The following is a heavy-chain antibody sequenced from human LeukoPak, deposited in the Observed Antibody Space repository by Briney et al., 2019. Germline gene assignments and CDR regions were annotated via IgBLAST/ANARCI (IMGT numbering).Heavy chain of an antibody. D-gene: IGHD3/OR15-3a*01. CDR1: GLTFDDYG. CDR3: ARGWTGDPAPYYFDY. Sequence: GGSLRLSCVVSGLTFDDYGMSWVRQGPGKGLEWVSSITWNGGRTGYADSVKGRFTISRDNAKNSMYLQMNSLRAEDTALYYCARGWTGDPAPYYFDYWGQRTLVTVSS. J-gene: IGHJ4*02. V-gene: IGHV3-20*04. CDR2: ITWNGGRT.